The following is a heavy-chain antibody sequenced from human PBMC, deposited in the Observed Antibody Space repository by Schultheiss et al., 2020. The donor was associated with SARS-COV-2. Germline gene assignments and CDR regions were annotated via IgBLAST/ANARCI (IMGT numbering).Heavy chain of an antibody. CDR2: ISYDGSNK. J-gene: IGHJ4*02. Sequence: GGSLRLSCAASGFTFSSYWMSWVRQAPGKGLEWVAVISYDGSNKYYADSVKGRFTISRDNSKNTLYLQMNSLRAEDTAVYYCARYGIAVAVGSFDYWGQGTLVTVSS. D-gene: IGHD6-19*01. CDR3: ARYGIAVAVGSFDY. CDR1: GFTFSSYW. V-gene: IGHV3-30*03.